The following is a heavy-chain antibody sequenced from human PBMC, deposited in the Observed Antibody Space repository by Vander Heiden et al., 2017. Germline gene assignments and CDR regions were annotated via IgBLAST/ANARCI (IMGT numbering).Heavy chain of an antibody. D-gene: IGHD5-12*01. J-gene: IGHJ4*02. CDR2: INPNSGGT. CDR3: ARACCSTGWLRQYYFDY. CDR1: GYTFTGYD. V-gene: IGHV1-2*02. Sequence: QVQLVPSGAEVKKPGASVNVCCKASGYTFTGYDMHWVRQAPGQGLEWMGWINPNSGGTNYAQKFQGRVTMTRDTSISTAYMELSRLRSDDTAVYYCARACCSTGWLRQYYFDYWGQGTLVTVSS.